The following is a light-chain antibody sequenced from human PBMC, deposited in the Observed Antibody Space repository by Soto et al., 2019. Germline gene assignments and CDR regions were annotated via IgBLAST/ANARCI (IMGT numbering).Light chain of an antibody. J-gene: IGKJ2*01. V-gene: IGKV1-9*01. CDR1: QGIGNY. CDR3: QQLNNFPYT. Sequence: DIQLTQSPSTLSASVGDRVTITCRASQGIGNYLTWYQQKPGKAPKLLIYAAYTLQSGVPSRFSGTGSGTEFTLTISSLQPEDFATYYCQQLNNFPYTFGQGTKLEIK. CDR2: AAY.